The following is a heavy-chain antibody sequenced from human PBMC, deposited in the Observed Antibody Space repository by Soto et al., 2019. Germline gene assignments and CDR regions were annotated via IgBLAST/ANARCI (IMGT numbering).Heavy chain of an antibody. CDR1: GYTFTSYY. Sequence: SVKVSCKASGYTFTSYYMHWVRQAPGQGLEWMGIINPSGGSTSYAQKFQGRVTMTRDTSTGTVYMELSSLRSDDTAVYYCARGNSSFDAFDIWGQGTMVTVSS. CDR3: ARGNSSFDAFDI. CDR2: INPSGGST. J-gene: IGHJ3*02. V-gene: IGHV1-46*01. D-gene: IGHD6-6*01.